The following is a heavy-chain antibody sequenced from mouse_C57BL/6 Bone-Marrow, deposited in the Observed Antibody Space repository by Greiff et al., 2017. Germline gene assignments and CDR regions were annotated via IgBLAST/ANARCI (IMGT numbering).Heavy chain of an antibody. CDR3: AKSDDYAMDY. J-gene: IGHJ4*01. Sequence: EVQLQQPGPELVKPGASVKISCKASGYTFTNYYMNWVKQSPGQGLEWIGDINPNNGGTSYNKKFKGKATLTVDKPSSTAYMELRSLPSEDSAVFYCAKSDDYAMDYWGQGTSVTVSS. V-gene: IGHV1-26*01. CDR2: INPNNGGT. CDR1: GYTFTNYY.